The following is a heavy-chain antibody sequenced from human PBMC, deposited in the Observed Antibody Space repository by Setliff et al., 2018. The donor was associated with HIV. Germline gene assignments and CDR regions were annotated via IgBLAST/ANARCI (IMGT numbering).Heavy chain of an antibody. J-gene: IGHJ3*02. CDR1: GGSISSSTYY. CDR2: IFYRGTT. V-gene: IGHV4-39*01. CDR3: ARLSPLRAFDI. Sequence: TSETLSLTCTVPGGSISSSTYYWGWIRQPPGKGLEWIGSIFYRGTTYDNSSLKSRLTMSVDTSKNQFSLRLTFLTAADTAVYYCARLSPLRAFDIWGQGTMVTVSS.